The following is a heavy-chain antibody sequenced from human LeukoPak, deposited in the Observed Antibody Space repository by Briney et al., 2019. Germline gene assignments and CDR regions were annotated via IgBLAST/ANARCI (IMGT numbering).Heavy chain of an antibody. D-gene: IGHD6-13*01. V-gene: IGHV3-23*01. CDR3: AKVSYSSNYRWFDP. Sequence: GGSLRLSCAASGFTFSSYSMNWVRQAPGKGLEWVSVISGSGDTTYYADSVKGRFTISRDNSENTLYLQMNSLRAEDTAVYYCAKVSYSSNYRWFDPWGQGTLVTVSS. CDR1: GFTFSSYS. CDR2: ISGSGDTT. J-gene: IGHJ5*02.